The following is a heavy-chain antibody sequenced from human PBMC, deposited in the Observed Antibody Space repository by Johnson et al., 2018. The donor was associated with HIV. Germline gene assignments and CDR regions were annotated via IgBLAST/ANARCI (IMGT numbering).Heavy chain of an antibody. V-gene: IGHV3-11*04. CDR1: GFTFRDYN. CDR3: ARGGSDVFDI. D-gene: IGHD3-16*01. CDR2: ISSSGNTV. J-gene: IGHJ3*02. Sequence: QVQLVESGGDLVKPGGFLRLSCADSGFTFRDYNMSWIRQAPGKGLEWVASISSSGNTVYYADSVKGRFTISMDNAKNSLYLQMNSLRADDTAVYYCARGGSDVFDIWGRGTMVTVSS.